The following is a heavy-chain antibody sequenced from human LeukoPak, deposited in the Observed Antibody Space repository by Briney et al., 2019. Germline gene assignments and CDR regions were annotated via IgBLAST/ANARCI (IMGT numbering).Heavy chain of an antibody. CDR3: AKGRGFGVPAGNWFDP. V-gene: IGHV4-59*01. CDR2: IYYSGST. J-gene: IGHJ5*02. D-gene: IGHD2-2*01. Sequence: SETLSLTCTVSGGSISSYYWSWIRQPPGKGLGWIGYIYYSGSTNYNPSLKSRVTISVDTSKNQFSLKLSSVTAADTAVYYCAKGRGFGVPAGNWFDPWGQGTLVTVSS. CDR1: GGSISSYY.